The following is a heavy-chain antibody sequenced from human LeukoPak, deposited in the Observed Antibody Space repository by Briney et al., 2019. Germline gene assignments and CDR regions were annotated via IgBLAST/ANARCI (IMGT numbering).Heavy chain of an antibody. CDR1: GYTFTSYG. Sequence: ASVKVSCKASGYTFTSYGISWVRQAPGQGLEWMGWISAYNGNTNYAQKLQGRVTMTTDTSTSTAYMELRSLRSDDTAVYYCARGIDYDFWSGCYTQNWWFDPWGQGTLVTVSS. CDR3: ARGIDYDFWSGCYTQNWWFDP. J-gene: IGHJ5*02. CDR2: ISAYNGNT. V-gene: IGHV1-18*01. D-gene: IGHD3-3*01.